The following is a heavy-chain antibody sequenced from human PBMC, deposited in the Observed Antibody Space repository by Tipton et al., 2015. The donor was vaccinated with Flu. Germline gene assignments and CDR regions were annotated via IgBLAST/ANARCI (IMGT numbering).Heavy chain of an antibody. Sequence: SLRLSCAASGFTFSDYAMHGVRQAPGKGLEYVSAISSNGDNTDYADSAKGRFTISRDNSKNTLYLQMGSLRAEDMAVYYCARGMNSGLVDVWGQGTTVTVSS. D-gene: IGHD2/OR15-2a*01. V-gene: IGHV3-64*02. CDR2: ISSNGDNT. J-gene: IGHJ6*02. CDR1: GFTFSDYA. CDR3: ARGMNSGLVDV.